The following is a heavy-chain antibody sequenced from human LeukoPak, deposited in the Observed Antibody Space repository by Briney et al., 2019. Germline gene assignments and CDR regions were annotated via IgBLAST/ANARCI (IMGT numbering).Heavy chain of an antibody. J-gene: IGHJ3*02. V-gene: IGHV3-48*01. CDR3: AIIGCYRGVCHFDM. D-gene: IGHD2-21*01. Sequence: GGSLRLSCATSGFTFTDCGMNWFRQAPGKGLEWVSYISNTAILYADSVKGRFTISRDNARNSLYLQMNSLRVEDTAVYFCAIIGCYRGVCHFDMWGQGTMVTVSS. CDR1: GFTFTDCG. CDR2: ISNTAI.